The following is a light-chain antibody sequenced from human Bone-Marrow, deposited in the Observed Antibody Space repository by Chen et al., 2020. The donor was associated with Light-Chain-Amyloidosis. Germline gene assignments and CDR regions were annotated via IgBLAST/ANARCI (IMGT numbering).Light chain of an antibody. J-gene: IGKJ5*01. V-gene: IGKV1-33*01. CDR1: EDISIY. CDR3: QQYDDLPIA. Sequence: DIQMTQSPSSLSASVGDRVTITCQASEDISIYLNWFQQKPGKAPNLLIYDASNLETGVPPRFSGSGSGTYFTLTISSLQHEDIGTYYCQQYDDLPIAFGQGTRLEIK. CDR2: DAS.